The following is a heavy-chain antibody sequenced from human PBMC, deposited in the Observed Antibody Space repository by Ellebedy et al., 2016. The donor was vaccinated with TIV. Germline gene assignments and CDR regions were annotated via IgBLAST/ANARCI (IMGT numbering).Heavy chain of an antibody. CDR3: ARGVDSSGYYVPDAFDI. CDR2: IWYDGSNK. Sequence: GESLKISCAASGFTFSSYGMHWVRQAPGKGLEWVAVIWYDGSNKYYADSVKGRFTISRDNSKNTLYLQMNSLRAEDTAVYYCARGVDSSGYYVPDAFDIWGQGTMVTVSS. J-gene: IGHJ3*02. V-gene: IGHV3-33*01. CDR1: GFTFSSYG. D-gene: IGHD3-22*01.